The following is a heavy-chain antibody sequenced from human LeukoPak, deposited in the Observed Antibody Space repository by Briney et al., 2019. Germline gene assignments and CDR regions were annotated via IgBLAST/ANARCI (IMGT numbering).Heavy chain of an antibody. CDR2: INTRTGDT. D-gene: IGHD6-19*01. Sequence: ASVKVSCKASGYTFTSYAMHWVRQAPGQGLEWMGWINTRTGDTEYSQKFQGRVSITKDTPESTAYMELRSLRSEDMAVYYCARDSGRGWYEFQWGQGTLVTVSS. J-gene: IGHJ4*02. V-gene: IGHV1-3*03. CDR3: ARDSGRGWYEFQ. CDR1: GYTFTSYA.